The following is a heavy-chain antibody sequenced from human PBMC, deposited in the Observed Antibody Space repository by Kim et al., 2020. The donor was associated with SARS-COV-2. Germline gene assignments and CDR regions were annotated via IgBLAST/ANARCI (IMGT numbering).Heavy chain of an antibody. CDR2: INHSGST. CDR3: ARGGHYDFWSDYYSTDAFDI. V-gene: IGHV4-34*01. Sequence: SETLSLTCAVYGGSFSGYYWSWIRQPPGKGLEWIGEINHSGSTNYNPSLKSRLTISVDTSKNQFSLKPSSVTAADTAVYYCARGGHYDFWSDYYSTDAFDIWGQGTMVTVSS. CDR1: GGSFSGYY. J-gene: IGHJ3*02. D-gene: IGHD3-3*01.